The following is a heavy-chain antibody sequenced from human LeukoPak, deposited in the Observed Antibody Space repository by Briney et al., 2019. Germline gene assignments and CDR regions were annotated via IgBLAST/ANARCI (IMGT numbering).Heavy chain of an antibody. CDR2: INPNSGGT. V-gene: IGHV1-2*02. CDR3: ARDLGFGYSYGY. CDR1: GYTFTDFY. Sequence: GASVKVSCKASGYTFTDFYIHWVRQAPGQGLEWMGWINPNSGGTNYAQKFQGRVTMTRDTSISTAYMELSRLRSDDTAVYYCARDLGFGYSYGYWGQGTLVTVSS. D-gene: IGHD5-18*01. J-gene: IGHJ4*02.